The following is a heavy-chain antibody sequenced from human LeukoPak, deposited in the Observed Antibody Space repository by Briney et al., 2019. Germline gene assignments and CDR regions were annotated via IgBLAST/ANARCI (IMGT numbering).Heavy chain of an antibody. CDR2: ISYDGSNK. CDR1: GFTFSSYG. Sequence: GGSLRLSCAASGFTFSSYGMPWVRQAPGKGLEWVAVISYDGSNKYYADSVKGRFTISRDNSKSTLYLQMNSLRAEDTAVYYCAKVKPGKGGSGSYYKSSGFDYWGQGTLVTVSS. V-gene: IGHV3-30*18. D-gene: IGHD3-10*01. CDR3: AKVKPGKGGSGSYYKSSGFDY. J-gene: IGHJ4*02.